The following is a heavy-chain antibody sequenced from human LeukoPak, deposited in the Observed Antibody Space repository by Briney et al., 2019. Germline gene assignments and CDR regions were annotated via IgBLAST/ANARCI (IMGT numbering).Heavy chain of an antibody. J-gene: IGHJ4*02. D-gene: IGHD3-10*01. CDR1: GYSISSGYY. V-gene: IGHV4-38-2*01. Sequence: SETLSLTCAVSGYSISSGYYWGWIRQPPGKGLEWIGSIYHSGSTYYNPSLKSRVTISVDTPKNQFSLKLSSVTAADTAVYYCARLVVRGYFDYWGQGTLVTVSS. CDR3: ARLVVRGYFDY. CDR2: IYHSGST.